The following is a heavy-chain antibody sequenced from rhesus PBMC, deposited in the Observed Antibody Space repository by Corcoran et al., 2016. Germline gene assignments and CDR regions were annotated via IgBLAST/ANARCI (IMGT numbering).Heavy chain of an antibody. CDR1: GFSLSPSGMG. J-gene: IGHJ4*01. Sequence: QVTLKESVPALVKPPQTLPLTCTFSGFSLSPSGMGVGWIRQPPGKTLEWLAHIYWDDDKRNSTSLKSRLTISKDTSKNQVVLTMTNMDPVDTATYYCARRPSSWGDPFDYWGQGVLVTVSS. D-gene: IGHD3-34*01. CDR3: ARRPSSWGDPFDY. CDR2: IYWDDDK. V-gene: IGHV2-1*01.